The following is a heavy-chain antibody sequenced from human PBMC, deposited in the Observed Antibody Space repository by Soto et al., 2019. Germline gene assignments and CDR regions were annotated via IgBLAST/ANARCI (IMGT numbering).Heavy chain of an antibody. D-gene: IGHD1-1*01. V-gene: IGHV4-34*01. CDR3: ARVNRFTTYYYYGMDV. J-gene: IGHJ6*02. CDR2: INNSGST. Sequence: SETLSLTCAVSGGSFSGYYWSWIRQPPGKGLEWIGEINNSGSTNYNPSLKRRVTISVDTSKNQFYLKLSSVTAADTAVYYCARVNRFTTYYYYGMDVWGQGTTVTVSS. CDR1: GGSFSGYY.